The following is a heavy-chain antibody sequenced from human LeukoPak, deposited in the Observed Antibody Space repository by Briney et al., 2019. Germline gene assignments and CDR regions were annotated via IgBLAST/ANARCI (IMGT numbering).Heavy chain of an antibody. Sequence: PGGSLRLSCAASGFTFSSYGMPWVRQAPGKGLEWVAVIWYDGSNKYYADSVKGRFTISRDNSKNTLYLQMNSLRAEDTAVYYCARAVAGFGYFDYWGQGTLVTVSS. CDR1: GFTFSSYG. CDR2: IWYDGSNK. D-gene: IGHD6-19*01. J-gene: IGHJ4*02. V-gene: IGHV3-33*01. CDR3: ARAVAGFGYFDY.